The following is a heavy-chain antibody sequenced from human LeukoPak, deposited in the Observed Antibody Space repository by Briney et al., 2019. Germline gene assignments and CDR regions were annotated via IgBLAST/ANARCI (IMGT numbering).Heavy chain of an antibody. CDR2: ISYDGSNK. J-gene: IGHJ3*02. D-gene: IGHD3-3*01. Sequence: GRSLRLSCAASGFTFSSYAMHWVRQAPGKGLEWVAIISYDGSNKYYADSVKGRFTISRDNSKNTLYLQMNSLRAEDTAVYYCAKDLEETGGDAFDIWGQGTMVTVSS. V-gene: IGHV3-30-3*01. CDR3: AKDLEETGGDAFDI. CDR1: GFTFSSYA.